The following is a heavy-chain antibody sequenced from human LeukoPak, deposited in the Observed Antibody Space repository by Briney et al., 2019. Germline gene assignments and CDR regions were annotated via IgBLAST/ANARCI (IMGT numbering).Heavy chain of an antibody. J-gene: IGHJ4*02. CDR3: ARHRSGWLKSSFGY. V-gene: IGHV4-4*07. D-gene: IGHD5-24*01. CDR2: IYTSGRT. Sequence: SETLCLTCTVSGGAISGYDWSWIRQPAGKGLKWIGRIYTSGRTHYNPPPTSRVTMSVDTSKNQFSLKLSSVTAADTAVYYCARHRSGWLKSSFGYWGQGTLVTVSS. CDR1: GGAISGYD.